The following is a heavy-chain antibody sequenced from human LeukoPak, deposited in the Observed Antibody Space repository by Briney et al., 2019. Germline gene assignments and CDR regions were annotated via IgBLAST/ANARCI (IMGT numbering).Heavy chain of an antibody. J-gene: IGHJ6*03. Sequence: ASVKVSCKASGYTFTSYAMNWVRQAPGLGLEWMGWINTNTGNPTYAQGFTGRFVFSLDTSVSTAYLQISSLKAEDTAVYYCASGEGSSRAFYYYMAVWGKGTTVTVSS. CDR2: INTNTGNP. CDR3: ASGEGSSRAFYYYMAV. D-gene: IGHD6-13*01. V-gene: IGHV7-4-1*02. CDR1: GYTFTSYA.